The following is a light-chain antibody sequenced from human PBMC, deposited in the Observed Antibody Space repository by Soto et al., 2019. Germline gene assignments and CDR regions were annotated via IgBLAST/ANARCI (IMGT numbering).Light chain of an antibody. CDR1: SSNIGDNY. Sequence: QSVLTQPPAASGTPVQRVTISCSGSSSNIGDNYVSWYQHLPGTAPKLLIYRDNQRPSGVPDRFSGSKSGTSASLAISGLRSEDEADYYCASWEDSLSGRVFGGGTKLTVL. CDR2: RDN. CDR3: ASWEDSLSGRV. V-gene: IGLV1-47*01. J-gene: IGLJ3*02.